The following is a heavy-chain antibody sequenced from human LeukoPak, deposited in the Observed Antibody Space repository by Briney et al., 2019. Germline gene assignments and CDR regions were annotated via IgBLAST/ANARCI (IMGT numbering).Heavy chain of an antibody. CDR2: ISGYNGNT. J-gene: IGHJ5*02. V-gene: IGHV1-18*01. D-gene: IGHD2-2*02. CDR3: ARGGGYCSSTSCYTGIIRGWFDP. Sequence: ASVKVSCKASGHTFTNYGICWVRQAPGQGLEWMGWISGYNGNTNYAQKLQGRVTMTTDTSTSTAYMELRSLRSDDTAVYYCARGGGYCSSTSCYTGIIRGWFDPWGQGTLVTVSS. CDR1: GHTFTNYG.